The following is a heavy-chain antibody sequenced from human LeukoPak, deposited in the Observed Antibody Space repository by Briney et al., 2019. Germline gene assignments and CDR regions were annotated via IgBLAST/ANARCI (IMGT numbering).Heavy chain of an antibody. CDR3: ARDGCSSTSCSLFQH. V-gene: IGHV3-30*04. CDR2: ISYDGSNK. D-gene: IGHD2-2*01. CDR1: GFTFSSYA. J-gene: IGHJ1*01. Sequence: GGSLRLSCAASGFTFSSYAMHWVRQAPGKGLEWVAVISYDGSNKYYADSVKGRFTISRDNSKNTLYLQMNSLRAEDTAVYYCARDGCSSTSCSLFQHWGQGTLVTVSS.